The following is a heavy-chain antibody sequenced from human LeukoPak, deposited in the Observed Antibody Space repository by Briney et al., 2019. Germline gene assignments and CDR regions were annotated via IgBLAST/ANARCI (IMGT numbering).Heavy chain of an antibody. CDR2: FYGDGSR. CDR1: GFTVSDNY. J-gene: IGHJ4*02. D-gene: IGHD1-14*01. V-gene: IGHV3-53*01. Sequence: GGSLRLSCAASGFTVSDNYMTWVRQRAGRGLEWVSGFYGDGSRHYADSVKGRFTTSRDNSKNTLDLHMNSLRAEDTAVYYCAAPLTGLHHWGQGILVTVSS. CDR3: AAPLTGLHH.